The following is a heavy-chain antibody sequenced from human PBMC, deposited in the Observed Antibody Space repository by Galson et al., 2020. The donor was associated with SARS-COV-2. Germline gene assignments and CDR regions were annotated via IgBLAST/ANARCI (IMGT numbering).Heavy chain of an antibody. D-gene: IGHD2-15*01. CDR2: TSGSDGII. V-gene: IGHV3-48*03. CDR1: GFTFSYYE. J-gene: IGHJ4*02. CDR3: AGGGRTRLDY. Sequence: GESLKISFEAPGFTFSYYEMNWVRQAPGKGREWVTYTSGSDGIIYYADSVEGRFTIARDNAKNSLHLQMNSLRAEDTAVYYCAGGGRTRLDYWGPGTLVTVTS.